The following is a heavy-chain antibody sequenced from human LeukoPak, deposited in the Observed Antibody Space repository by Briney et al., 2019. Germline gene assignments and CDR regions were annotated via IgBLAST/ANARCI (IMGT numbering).Heavy chain of an antibody. J-gene: IGHJ6*03. CDR2: ISGSGGST. V-gene: IGHV3-23*01. CDR1: GLTFSSYA. Sequence: PGGSLRLSCAASGLTFSSYAMSWVRQAPGKGLEWVSAISGSGGSTYYADSVKGRFTISRDNSKNTLYLQMNSLRAEDTAVYYCAKGLGYYYYYMDVWGKGTTVTVSS. D-gene: IGHD3-16*01. CDR3: AKGLGYYYYYMDV.